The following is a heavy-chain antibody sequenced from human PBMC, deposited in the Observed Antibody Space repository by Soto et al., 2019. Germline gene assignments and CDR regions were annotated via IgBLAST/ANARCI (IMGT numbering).Heavy chain of an antibody. CDR1: GFTFSNHG. J-gene: IGHJ3*02. D-gene: IGHD3-10*01. CDR2: IWYDGSNK. CDR3: ARDLITMVRVQQHTGSFDI. Sequence: GRPQRLSCGAAGFTFSNHGMHRVRKAPGKGLEGVAVIWYDGSNKYYADSVKGRFTISRDNSKNTLYLQMNSLRAEDTAVYYCARDLITMVRVQQHTGSFDIWGKGTMVT. V-gene: IGHV3-33*01.